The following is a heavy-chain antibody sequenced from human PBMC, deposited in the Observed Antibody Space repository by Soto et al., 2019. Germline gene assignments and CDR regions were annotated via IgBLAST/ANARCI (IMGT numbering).Heavy chain of an antibody. CDR2: ISGSGGST. Sequence: EVQLLESGGGLVQPGGSLRLSCAASGFTFSSYAMSWVREAPGKGLEWVSAISGSGGSTYYADSVKGRFTISRDNSKNTLYLQMNSLRAEDTAVYYCAKDFDYVDAFDIWGQGTMVTVSS. CDR1: GFTFSSYA. J-gene: IGHJ3*02. CDR3: AKDFDYVDAFDI. D-gene: IGHD4-17*01. V-gene: IGHV3-23*01.